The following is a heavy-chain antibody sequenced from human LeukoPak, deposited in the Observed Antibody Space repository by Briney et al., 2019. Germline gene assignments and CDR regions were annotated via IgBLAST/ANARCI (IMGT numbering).Heavy chain of an antibody. CDR1: GFTFSGYA. Sequence: GGTLRLSCAASGFTFSGYAMSWVRQAPGQGLEWVSTVTGSAASTYYAESVKGRFTISRDNSKNTLYLQMNSLRAEDTVVYYCAKDTPLIGYASGWWRNFFDYWGQGTLVTVSS. V-gene: IGHV3-23*01. J-gene: IGHJ4*02. D-gene: IGHD6-19*01. CDR2: VTGSAAST. CDR3: AKDTPLIGYASGWWRNFFDY.